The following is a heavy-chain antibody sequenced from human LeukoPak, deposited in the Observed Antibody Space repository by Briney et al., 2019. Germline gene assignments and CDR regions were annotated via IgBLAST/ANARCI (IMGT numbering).Heavy chain of an antibody. V-gene: IGHV1-69*13. Sequence: SVKVSCKASGGTFSSYAISWVRQAPGQGLEWMGGIIPIFGTANYPQKFQGRVTITADESTSTAYMELSSLRSEDTAVYYCAGRIQLWLSPFDYWGQGTLVTVSS. D-gene: IGHD5-18*01. CDR1: GGTFSSYA. CDR2: IIPIFGTA. J-gene: IGHJ4*02. CDR3: AGRIQLWLSPFDY.